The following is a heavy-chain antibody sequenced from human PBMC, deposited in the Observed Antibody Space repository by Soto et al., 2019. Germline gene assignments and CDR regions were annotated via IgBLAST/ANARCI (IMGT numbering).Heavy chain of an antibody. CDR1: GGSISSSSYY. CDR3: ARRGGWFDP. J-gene: IGHJ5*02. CDR2: IYYSGST. V-gene: IGHV4-39*01. Sequence: SETLSLTCTVSGGSISSSSYYWGWIRQPPGKGLEWIGSIYYSGSTYYNPSLKSRVTISVDTSKNQFSLKLSSVTAADTAVYYCARRGGWFDPWGQGTLVTVSS.